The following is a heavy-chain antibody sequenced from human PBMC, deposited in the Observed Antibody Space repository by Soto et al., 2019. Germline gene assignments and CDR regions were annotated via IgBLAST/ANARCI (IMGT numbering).Heavy chain of an antibody. V-gene: IGHV1-3*01. D-gene: IGHD2-21*01. J-gene: IGHJ4*02. CDR1: GYTFTSYA. Sequence: QVPLVQSGAEVKKPGASVKVSCKASGYTFTSYAMHWVRQAPGQRLEWMGWINAGNGNTKYSQKFQGRVTITRDTSASTAYMELSSLRSEDTAVYYCARSIVVVIAADYWGQGTLVTVSS. CDR3: ARSIVVVIAADY. CDR2: INAGNGNT.